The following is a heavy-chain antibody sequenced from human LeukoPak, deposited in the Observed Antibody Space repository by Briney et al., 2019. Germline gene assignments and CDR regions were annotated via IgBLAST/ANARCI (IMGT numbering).Heavy chain of an antibody. CDR3: ARRGYDSSGYYYEWYFDL. CDR2: VYTSGST. V-gene: IGHV4-4*07. Sequence: PSETLSLTCTVSGGSISSYYWSWIRQPAGKGLEYIGRVYTSGSTNYNPSLKSRVTMSVDTSKNQFSLKLNSVTAADTAVYYCARRGYDSSGYYYEWYFDLWGRGTLVTVSS. CDR1: GGSISSYY. J-gene: IGHJ2*01. D-gene: IGHD3-22*01.